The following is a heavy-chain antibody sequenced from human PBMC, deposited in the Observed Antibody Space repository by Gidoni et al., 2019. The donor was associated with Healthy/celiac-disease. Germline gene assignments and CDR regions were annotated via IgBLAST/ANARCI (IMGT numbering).Heavy chain of an antibody. Sequence: QVQLQQCGAGLLKPSEPLSLTCAAYGGSFSGYYWSWIRQPPGKGLEWIGEINHSGSTNYNLSLKSRVTISVDTSKNQFSLKLSSVTAADTAVYYCARAFKRRAFDIWGQGTMVTVSS. J-gene: IGHJ3*02. CDR2: INHSGST. CDR1: GGSFSGYY. V-gene: IGHV4-34*01. CDR3: ARAFKRRAFDI.